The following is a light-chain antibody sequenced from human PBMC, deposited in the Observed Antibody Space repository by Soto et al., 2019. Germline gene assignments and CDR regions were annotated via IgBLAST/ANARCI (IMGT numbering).Light chain of an antibody. Sequence: EIVMTQSPATLSVSPGERATLSCRASQNIGSNLAWYQQKPGQAPRLLIYAGSTRANGIAASFSGSGSGTEFTLTISSLQSEDFAIYFCQQYNGWPRTFGQGTTVDIK. CDR2: AGS. V-gene: IGKV3D-15*01. CDR3: QQYNGWPRT. J-gene: IGKJ1*01. CDR1: QNIGSN.